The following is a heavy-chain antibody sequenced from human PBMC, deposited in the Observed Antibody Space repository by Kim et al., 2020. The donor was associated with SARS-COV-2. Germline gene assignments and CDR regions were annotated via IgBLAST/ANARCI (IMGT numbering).Heavy chain of an antibody. CDR3: AREAVAGSFDH. V-gene: IGHV1-3*01. Sequence: RYAQKFQDRVSLARETSATTAYLELSGLRSEDTAVYYCAREAVAGSFDHWGQGTLVTVSS. D-gene: IGHD6-19*01. J-gene: IGHJ4*02.